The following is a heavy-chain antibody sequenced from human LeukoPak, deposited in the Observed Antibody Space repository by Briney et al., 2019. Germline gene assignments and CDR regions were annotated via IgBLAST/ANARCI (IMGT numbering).Heavy chain of an antibody. CDR3: ARVRGYSYGYFDY. CDR1: GGSFSGYY. D-gene: IGHD5-18*01. J-gene: IGHJ4*02. CDR2: INHSGST. V-gene: IGHV4-34*01. Sequence: SETLSLTCAVYGGSFSGYYWSWIRQPPGKGLEWIGEINHSGSTNYNPSLKSRVTVSVDTSKNQFSLKLSSVTAADTAVYYCARVRGYSYGYFDYWGQGTLVTVSS.